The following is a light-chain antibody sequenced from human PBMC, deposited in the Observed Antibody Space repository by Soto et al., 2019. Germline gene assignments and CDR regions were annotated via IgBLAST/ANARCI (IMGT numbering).Light chain of an antibody. CDR2: WAS. Sequence: DIVMTQSPDSLAVSLGERATMHCKSSQTVFYGINKKNYLAWYQHKPGQPPKLLIYWASTRESGVPDRFSGSGSGTDFTLTINSLQAEDVAVYYCQQSYSPPLTFGVGTKVEIK. J-gene: IGKJ4*01. CDR1: QTVFYGINKKNY. CDR3: QQSYSPPLT. V-gene: IGKV4-1*01.